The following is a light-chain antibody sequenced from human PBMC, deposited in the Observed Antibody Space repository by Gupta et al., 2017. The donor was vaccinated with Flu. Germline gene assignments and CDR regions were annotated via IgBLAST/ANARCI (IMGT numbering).Light chain of an antibody. CDR1: NSNIGINA. V-gene: IGLV1-44*01. CDR2: SNN. J-gene: IGLJ3*02. CDR3: AACDDSLNGWV. Sequence: QSILTQPPSASGTPGQGVTISCSGSNSNIGINAVNWYQQLPGTAPKLFIHSNNQRPSRVPDRFSGSKSGTSASLAVSGLQSEDEAYYYCAACDDSLNGWVFGGGTKLTVL.